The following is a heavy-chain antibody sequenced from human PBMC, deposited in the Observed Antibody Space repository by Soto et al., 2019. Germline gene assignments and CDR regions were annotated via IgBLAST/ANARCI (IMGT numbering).Heavy chain of an antibody. D-gene: IGHD1-1*01. CDR1: GGSISSGGYY. CDR3: ARDSGREQDYYYYGMDV. V-gene: IGHV4-31*03. J-gene: IGHJ6*02. CDR2: IYYSGST. Sequence: SETLSLTYTVSGGSISSGGYYWSWIRQHPGKGLEWIGYIYYSGSTYYNPSLKSRVTISVDTSKNQFSLKLSSVTAADTAVYNCARDSGREQDYYYYGMDVGGQGTTVTVSS.